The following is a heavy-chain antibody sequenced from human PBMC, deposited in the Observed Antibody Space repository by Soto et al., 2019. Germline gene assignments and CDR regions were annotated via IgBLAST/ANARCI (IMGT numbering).Heavy chain of an antibody. D-gene: IGHD4-17*01. CDR3: AAELDDYADFNH. CDR2: VVVGSDNT. V-gene: IGHV1-58*01. CDR1: GFTFSKSS. J-gene: IGHJ5*02. Sequence: VASVKVSCKTSGFTFSKSSVQLMRQARGQRLEWIGWVVVGSDNTRYAQNFQDRVTITRDMSTSTSYMELSSLTSEDTAVYLCAAELDDYADFNHWGQGTPVTVSS.